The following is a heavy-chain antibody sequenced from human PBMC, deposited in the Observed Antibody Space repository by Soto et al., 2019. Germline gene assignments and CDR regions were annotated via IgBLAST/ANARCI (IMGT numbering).Heavy chain of an antibody. V-gene: IGHV3-33*01. CDR2: IWYDGSNK. D-gene: IGHD3-10*01. J-gene: IGHJ6*02. CDR3: ARDTGPYYYYGMDV. Sequence: GGSLRLSCAASGFTFSSYGMHWVRQAPGKGLEWVAVIWYDGSNKYYADSVKGRFTISRDNSKNTLYLQMNSLRAEDTAVYYCARDTGPYYYYGMDVWGQGTTVTVYS. CDR1: GFTFSSYG.